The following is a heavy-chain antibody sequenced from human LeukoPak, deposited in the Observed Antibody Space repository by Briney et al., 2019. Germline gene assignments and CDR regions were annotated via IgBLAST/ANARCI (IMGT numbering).Heavy chain of an antibody. J-gene: IGHJ4*02. CDR2: IYHSGST. Sequence: SETLSLTCTVSHYSISSGYYWGWIRQSPEKGLEWIGLIYHSGSTYCNPSLKSRVTISVDTSKNQFSLNLTSVTAADTAVYYCARGSPPRVYYDRSGYYSYYFDYWGQGTLVTVSS. V-gene: IGHV4-38-2*02. D-gene: IGHD3-22*01. CDR3: ARGSPPRVYYDRSGYYSYYFDY. CDR1: HYSISSGYY.